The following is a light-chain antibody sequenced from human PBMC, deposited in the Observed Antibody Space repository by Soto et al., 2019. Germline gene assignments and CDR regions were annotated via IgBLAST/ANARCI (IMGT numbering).Light chain of an antibody. J-gene: IGKJ1*01. CDR1: QSVSSSY. Sequence: EIVLTQSPGTLSLSPGERATLSCRASQSVSSSYLAWYQQKPGQASRLLIIDASRRATGIPDRFSGSGSGTDLTLTISRLEPEDIAVYFCQQYGSSPPTFGQGTKVEIK. V-gene: IGKV3-20*01. CDR3: QQYGSSPPT. CDR2: DAS.